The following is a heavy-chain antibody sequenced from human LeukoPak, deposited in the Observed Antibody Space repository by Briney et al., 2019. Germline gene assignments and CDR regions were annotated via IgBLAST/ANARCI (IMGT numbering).Heavy chain of an antibody. J-gene: IGHJ5*02. CDR3: ASSSIAARPEWFDP. CDR2: IYTSGST. CDR1: GGSINSYY. Sequence: SETLSLTCTVSGGSINSYYWSWIRQPAGKGLEWIGRIYTSGSTNYNPSLKSRVTMSVDTSKNQFSLKLSSVTAADTAVYYCASSSIAARPEWFDPWGQGTLVTVSS. V-gene: IGHV4-4*07. D-gene: IGHD6-6*01.